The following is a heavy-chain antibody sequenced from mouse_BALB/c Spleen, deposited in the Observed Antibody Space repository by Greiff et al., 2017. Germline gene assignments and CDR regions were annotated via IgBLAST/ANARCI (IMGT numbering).Heavy chain of an antibody. CDR1: GFTFSSYT. CDR3: TREGGGHFDY. CDR2: ISSGGSYT. V-gene: IGHV5-6-4*01. J-gene: IGHJ2*01. Sequence: EVKLMESGGGLVKPGGSLKLSCAASGFTFSSYTMSWVRQTPEKRLEWVATISSGGSYTYYPDSVKGRFTISRDNAKNTLYLQMSSLKSEDTAMYYCTREGGGHFDYWGQGTTLTVSS.